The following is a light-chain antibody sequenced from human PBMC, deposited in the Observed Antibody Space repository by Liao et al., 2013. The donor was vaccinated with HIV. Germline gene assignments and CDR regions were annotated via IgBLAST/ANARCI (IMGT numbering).Light chain of an antibody. J-gene: IGLJ2*01. Sequence: SYELTQPPSVSVAPGKTARISCGETIIGSKSVHWYQQKPGQAPVLVIYSDSDRPSGIPERFSGSNSGNTATLTISGTQAIDEAVYYCHAWDGTTEVFGGGTKLTVL. CDR2: SDS. CDR1: IIGSKS. V-gene: IGLV3-21*01. CDR3: HAWDGTTEV.